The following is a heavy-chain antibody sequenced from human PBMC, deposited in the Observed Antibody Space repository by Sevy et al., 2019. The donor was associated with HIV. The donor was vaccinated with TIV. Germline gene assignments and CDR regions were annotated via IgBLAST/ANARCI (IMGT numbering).Heavy chain of an antibody. CDR2: IKHDGSEK. CDR1: GLTFSTNW. J-gene: IGHJ4*02. Sequence: GGSLRLSCAASGLTFSTNWMSWVRQAPGQGLEWVGNIKHDGSEKHYVDSVKGRFTISRDNIKNSLYLQMNSLRVEDTAVYYCAGCLTSGWSGGFDYWGQGTLVTVSS. D-gene: IGHD6-19*01. V-gene: IGHV3-7*03. CDR3: AGCLTSGWSGGFDY.